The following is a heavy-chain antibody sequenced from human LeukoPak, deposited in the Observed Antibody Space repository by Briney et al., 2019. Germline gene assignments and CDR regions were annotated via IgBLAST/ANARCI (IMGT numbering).Heavy chain of an antibody. CDR1: GFTVSSNY. CDR2: IYSGGST. J-gene: IGHJ3*02. D-gene: IGHD5-18*01. V-gene: IGHV3-66*01. CDR3: ARARSSYGYGDAFDI. Sequence: GGSLRLSCAASGFTVSSNYMSWVRQAPGKGLEWVSVIYSGGSTYYADSVKGRFTISRDNSKNTLYLQMNSLRAEDTAVYYCARARSSYGYGDAFDIWGQGTMVTVSS.